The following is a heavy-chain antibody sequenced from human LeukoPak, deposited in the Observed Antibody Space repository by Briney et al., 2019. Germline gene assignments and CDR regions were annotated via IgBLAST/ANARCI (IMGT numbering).Heavy chain of an antibody. CDR3: ARYAVGPGPFDY. D-gene: IGHD6-19*01. Sequence: PSETLSLTCTVSGGSISSSGYYWGWIRQPPGKGLEWIGYIYYSGITNYNPSLKSRVTISVDTSKNQFSLKLSSVTAADTTVYYCARYAVGPGPFDYWGQGTLVTVSS. CDR2: IYYSGIT. J-gene: IGHJ4*02. CDR1: GGSISSSGYY. V-gene: IGHV4-61*05.